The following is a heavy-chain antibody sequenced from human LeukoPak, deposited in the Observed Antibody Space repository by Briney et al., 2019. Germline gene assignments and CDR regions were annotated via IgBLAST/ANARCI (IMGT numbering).Heavy chain of an antibody. CDR2: IYSGGST. J-gene: IGHJ4*02. CDR3: ARDRGGYYGSGSYGTDY. D-gene: IGHD3-10*01. CDR1: GFTVSSNY. Sequence: GGSLRLSCAASGFTVSSNYMGWVRQAPGKGLEWVSVIYSGGSTYYADSVKGRFTISRDNSKDTLHLQMNSLRAEDTAVYYCARDRGGYYGSGSYGTDYWGQGTLVTVSS. V-gene: IGHV3-66*01.